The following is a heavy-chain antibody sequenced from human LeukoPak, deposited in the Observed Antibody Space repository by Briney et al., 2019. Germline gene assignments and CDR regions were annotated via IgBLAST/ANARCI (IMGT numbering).Heavy chain of an antibody. D-gene: IGHD3-3*01. V-gene: IGHV1-18*01. CDR1: GYTFTSYG. CDR2: ISAYNGNT. Sequence: ASVKVSCKASGYTFTSYGISWVRQAPGQGLEWMGWISAYNGNTNYAQKLQGRVTMTTDTSTSTAYMELRSLRSDDTAVYYCARGEETQLRFLEWLSTRYYYYGMDAWGQGTTVTVSS. J-gene: IGHJ6*02. CDR3: ARGEETQLRFLEWLSTRYYYYGMDA.